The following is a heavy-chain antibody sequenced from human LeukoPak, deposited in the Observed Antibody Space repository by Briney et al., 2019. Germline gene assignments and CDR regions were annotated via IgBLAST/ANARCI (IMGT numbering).Heavy chain of an antibody. V-gene: IGHV4-59*08. CDR3: AGTRRYCSGGSCYNWFDP. CDR1: GGSISSYY. J-gene: IGHJ5*02. D-gene: IGHD2-15*01. CDR2: IYYSGST. Sequence: PSETLSLTCTVSGGSISSYYWSWIRQPPGKGLEWIGYIYYSGSTNYNPSLESRVTISVDTSKNQFSLKLSSVTAADTAVYYCAGTRRYCSGGSCYNWFDPWGQGTLVTVSS.